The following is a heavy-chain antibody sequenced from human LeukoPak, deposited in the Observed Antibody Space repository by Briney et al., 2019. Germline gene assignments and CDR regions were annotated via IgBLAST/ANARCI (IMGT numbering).Heavy chain of an antibody. D-gene: IGHD3-16*01. CDR1: GYTFTSYF. CDR2: INPTGGST. J-gene: IGHJ3*02. Sequence: ASVKVSCKASGYTFTSYFLHWVRQAPGQGLEWMGIINPTGGSTSYAQKFQGRLTMTRDTSTSTVYMELRSLRSDDTAVYYCARDPGSYGDAFDIWGQGTMVTVSA. CDR3: ARDPGSYGDAFDI. V-gene: IGHV1-46*01.